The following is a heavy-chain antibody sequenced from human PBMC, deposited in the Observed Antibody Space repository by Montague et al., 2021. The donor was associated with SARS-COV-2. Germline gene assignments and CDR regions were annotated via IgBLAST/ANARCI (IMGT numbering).Heavy chain of an antibody. Sequence: SETLSLTCTVSGXSISSNNYYWDWIRQPPGKGLEWIGSIYGSGSTYYNPSLKSRVTISVDTSKNQFSLKLSSVTAADTAVYYCASALGYCSSTSCYSVYGMDVWGQGTTVTVSS. CDR3: ASALGYCSSTSCYSVYGMDV. J-gene: IGHJ6*02. CDR1: GXSISSNNYY. V-gene: IGHV4-39*01. D-gene: IGHD2-2*01. CDR2: IYGSGST.